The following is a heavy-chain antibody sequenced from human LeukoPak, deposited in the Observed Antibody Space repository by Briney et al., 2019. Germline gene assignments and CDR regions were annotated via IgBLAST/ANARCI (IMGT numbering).Heavy chain of an antibody. D-gene: IGHD1-14*01. V-gene: IGHV3-74*01. CDR3: SRDFNGRNDF. CDR1: GFTFSSNW. J-gene: IGHJ4*02. CDR2: INPDGSRT. Sequence: YPGGSLRLSCAASGFTFSSNWMHWVRQGPGKGLVWVSRINPDGSRTDYAESVKGRFTISRDNAKNTLSLEMNSLGDEDTAVYYCSRDFNGRNDFWGQGTLVSVCS.